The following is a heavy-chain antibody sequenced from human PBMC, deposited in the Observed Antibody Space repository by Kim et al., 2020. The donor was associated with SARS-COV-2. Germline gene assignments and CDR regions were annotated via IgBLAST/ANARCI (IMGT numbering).Heavy chain of an antibody. CDR1: GFTFDDYG. J-gene: IGHJ1*01. CDR3: ARGTDYCDYETYFQH. Sequence: GGSLRLSCAASGFTFDDYGMSWVRQAPGKGLEWVSGINWNGGSTGYADSVKGRFTISRDNAKNSLYLQMNSLRAEDTALYYCARGTDYCDYETYFQHWGQGTLVTVSS. D-gene: IGHD4-17*01. CDR2: INWNGGST. V-gene: IGHV3-20*04.